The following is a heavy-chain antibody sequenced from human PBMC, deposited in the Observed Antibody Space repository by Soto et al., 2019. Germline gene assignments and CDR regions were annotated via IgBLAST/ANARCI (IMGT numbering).Heavy chain of an antibody. CDR3: AKGVPSPTQHAFDF. CDR1: GFSFSSYD. CDR2: ISYDGSDK. Sequence: QVHLVESGGGVVQPGRSLRLSCAASGFSFSSYDMHWVRQAPGKGLEWVAMISYDGSDKYFSDSVKGRLTISRDNSKNTVSLEMNSLRTKDTAAYYCAKGVPSPTQHAFDFWGQGTMVTVSS. J-gene: IGHJ3*01. V-gene: IGHV3-30*18.